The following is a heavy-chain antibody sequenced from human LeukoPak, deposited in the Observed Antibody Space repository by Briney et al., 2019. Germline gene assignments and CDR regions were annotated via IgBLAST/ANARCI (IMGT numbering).Heavy chain of an antibody. J-gene: IGHJ3*02. CDR2: ISGSGGST. Sequence: PGGSLKLSCAASGFTFSSYAMSWVRQAPGKGLEWVSAISGSGGSTYYADSVKGRFTISRDNSKNTLYLQMNSLRAEDTAVYYCAKDRLYSSSSLPVDAFDIWGQGTMVTVSS. D-gene: IGHD6-6*01. CDR1: GFTFSSYA. CDR3: AKDRLYSSSSLPVDAFDI. V-gene: IGHV3-23*01.